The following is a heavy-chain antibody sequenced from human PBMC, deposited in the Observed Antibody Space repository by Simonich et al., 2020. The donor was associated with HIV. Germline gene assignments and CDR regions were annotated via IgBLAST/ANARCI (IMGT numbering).Heavy chain of an antibody. Sequence: QVKLQQWGAGLLKPSETLSLTCAVYGGSFSGYYWSWIRQPPGKGREWIGEIDHRRNTNYNPSLKSRVTILVDTSKNQFSLRLSSVTAADTAVYYCAREYYYDSSGYYYPMDVWGKGTTVTVSS. D-gene: IGHD3-22*01. CDR3: AREYYYDSSGYYYPMDV. CDR2: IDHRRNT. V-gene: IGHV4-34*01. J-gene: IGHJ6*03. CDR1: GGSFSGYY.